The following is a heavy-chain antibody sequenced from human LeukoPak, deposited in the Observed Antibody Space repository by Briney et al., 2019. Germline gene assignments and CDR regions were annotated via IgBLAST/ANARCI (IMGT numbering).Heavy chain of an antibody. CDR2: ISAYNGNT. D-gene: IGHD3-22*01. Sequence: ASMKVSCKASGYTFTSYGISWVRQAPGQGLEWMGWISAYNGNTNYAQKLQGRVTMTTDTSTSTAYMELRSLRSDDTAVYYCARDGLFGEGYYDSSASPFDPWGQGTLVTVSS. J-gene: IGHJ5*02. V-gene: IGHV1-18*01. CDR3: ARDGLFGEGYYDSSASPFDP. CDR1: GYTFTSYG.